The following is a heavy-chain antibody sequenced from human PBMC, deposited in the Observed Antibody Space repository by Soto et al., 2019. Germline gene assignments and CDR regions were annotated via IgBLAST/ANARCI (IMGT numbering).Heavy chain of an antibody. CDR2: ISSSSSYI. CDR3: ARVSPHIVVVPAARGNKYYYYYMDV. CDR1: GFTFSSYS. D-gene: IGHD2-2*01. Sequence: PGGSLRLSCAASGFTFSSYSMNWVRQAPGKGLEWVSSISSSSSYIYYVDSVKGRFTISRDNAKNSLYLQMNSLRAEDTAVYYCARVSPHIVVVPAARGNKYYYYYMDVWGKGTTVTVSS. J-gene: IGHJ6*03. V-gene: IGHV3-21*01.